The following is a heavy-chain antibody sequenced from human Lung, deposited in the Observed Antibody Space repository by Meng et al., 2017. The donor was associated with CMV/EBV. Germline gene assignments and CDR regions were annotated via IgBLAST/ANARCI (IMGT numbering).Heavy chain of an antibody. CDR1: GFTFSSYW. J-gene: IGHJ4*02. Sequence: GGSLRLXCAASGFTFSSYWRSWVRQAPGKGLEWVANIKQDGSEKYYVDSEKGRFTISRDNAKISLYLQMTSLRAEDTAVYYCARDLLLWFGELFLMDYWGQGTXVTVSS. V-gene: IGHV3-7*01. CDR2: IKQDGSEK. CDR3: ARDLLLWFGELFLMDY. D-gene: IGHD3-10*01.